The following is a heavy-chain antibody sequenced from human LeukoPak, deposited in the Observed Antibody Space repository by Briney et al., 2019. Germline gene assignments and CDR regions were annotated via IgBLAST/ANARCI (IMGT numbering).Heavy chain of an antibody. D-gene: IGHD4-17*01. Sequence: PGGSLRLSCAASGFTFSSYWMHWVRQAPGKGLVWVSRINSDGSSTSYADSVKGRFTISRDNAKNTLYLQMNSLRAEDTALYYCARGDYSDYYYYMDVWGKGTTVTVSS. CDR3: ARGDYSDYYYYMDV. CDR2: INSDGSST. V-gene: IGHV3-74*01. CDR1: GFTFSSYW. J-gene: IGHJ6*03.